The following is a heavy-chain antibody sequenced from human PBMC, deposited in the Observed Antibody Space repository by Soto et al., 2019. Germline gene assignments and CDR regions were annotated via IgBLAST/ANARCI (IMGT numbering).Heavy chain of an antibody. V-gene: IGHV1-3*01. Sequence: ASVKVSCKASGYTFTSYAMHWVRQAPGQRLEWMGWINAGNGNTKYSQKLQGRVTITRDTSASTAYMELSSLRSEDTAVYYCARRRGYDFWSGYYGLSDYYGMEVWGEETTVSSSS. CDR2: INAGNGNT. CDR1: GYTFTSYA. D-gene: IGHD3-3*01. J-gene: IGHJ6*04. CDR3: ARRRGYDFWSGYYGLSDYYGMEV.